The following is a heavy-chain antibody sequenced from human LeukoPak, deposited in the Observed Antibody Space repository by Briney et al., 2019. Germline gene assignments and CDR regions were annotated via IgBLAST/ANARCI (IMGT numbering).Heavy chain of an antibody. CDR2: IRYDGSNK. V-gene: IGHV3-30*02. J-gene: IGHJ4*02. CDR3: AKDREYYGSGSYHHY. Sequence: PGGSLRLSCAASGFTFSSYGMHWVRQAPGKGLEWVAFIRYDGSNKYYADSVKGRFTISRDNSKNTLYLQMNSLRAEDTAVYYCAKDREYYGSGSYHHYWGQGTLVTVSS. D-gene: IGHD3-10*01. CDR1: GFTFSSYG.